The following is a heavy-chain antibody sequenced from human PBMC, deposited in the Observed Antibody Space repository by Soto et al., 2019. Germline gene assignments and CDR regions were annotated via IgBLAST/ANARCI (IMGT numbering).Heavy chain of an antibody. Sequence: SETLFLTCAVSGGSISRSNWWSWVRQPPGKGLEWIGEIYHSGSTNYHPSLKSRVTISVDKSKNQFSLKLTSLTAADTAVYYCARSITFGWLFFDNWGQGTPVTVSS. CDR3: ARSITFGWLFFDN. J-gene: IGHJ4*02. V-gene: IGHV4-4*02. D-gene: IGHD3-9*01. CDR1: GGSISRSNW. CDR2: IYHSGST.